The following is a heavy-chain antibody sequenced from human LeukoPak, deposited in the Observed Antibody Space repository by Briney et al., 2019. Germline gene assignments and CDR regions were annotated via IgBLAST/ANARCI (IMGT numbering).Heavy chain of an antibody. CDR1: GFTFSSYW. CDR3: ATGYSYGLDY. D-gene: IGHD5-18*01. CDR2: ISYDGSNK. Sequence: AGSLRLSRAASGFTFSSYWMSWVRQAPGKGLEWVAVISYDGSNKYYADSVKGRFTISRDNSKNTLYLQMNSLRAEDTAVYYCATGYSYGLDYWGQGTLVTVSS. J-gene: IGHJ4*02. V-gene: IGHV3-30-3*01.